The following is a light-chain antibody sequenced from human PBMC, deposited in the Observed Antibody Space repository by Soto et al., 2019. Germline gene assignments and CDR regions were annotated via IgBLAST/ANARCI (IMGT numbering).Light chain of an antibody. CDR3: SSYAGRNNFYV. Sequence: QSALTQPPSASGSIAQSVTISCTGTRSDVGTYNYVSWYQQHPGKAPKLISYEVPKRPSGVPDRFSGSKYGNTAALTVSGLQAEDEADYYCSSYAGRNNFYVFGTGTKVTVL. V-gene: IGLV2-8*01. J-gene: IGLJ1*01. CDR1: RSDVGTYNY. CDR2: EVP.